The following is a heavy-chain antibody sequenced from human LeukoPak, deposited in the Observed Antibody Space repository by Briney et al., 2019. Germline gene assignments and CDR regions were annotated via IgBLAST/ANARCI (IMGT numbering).Heavy chain of an antibody. J-gene: IGHJ4*02. CDR3: ARASIAVATQGFDY. V-gene: IGHV3-33*01. D-gene: IGHD6-19*01. Sequence: GTSLRLSCVASGFTFSNYGMHWVRQAPGKGLEWVAVIWFDGSNKYYADSVKGRFTISRDNSKNTLYLQMNSLRAEDTAVYYCARASIAVATQGFDYWGQGTLVTVSS. CDR1: GFTFSNYG. CDR2: IWFDGSNK.